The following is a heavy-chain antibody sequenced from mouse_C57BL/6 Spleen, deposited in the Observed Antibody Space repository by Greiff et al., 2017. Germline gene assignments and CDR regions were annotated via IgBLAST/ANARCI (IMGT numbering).Heavy chain of an antibody. CDR2: IYPRSGNT. CDR1: GYTFTSYG. D-gene: IGHD2-4*01. V-gene: IGHV1-81*01. J-gene: IGHJ3*01. Sequence: VKLQESGAELARPGASVKLSCKASGYTFTSYGISWVKQRTGQGLEWIGEIYPRSGNTSYNEKFKGKATLTADKSYSTAYMELRSLTSEDSAVYFCARSGDYDYDEGSWFAYWGQGTLVTVSA. CDR3: ARSGDYDYDEGSWFAY.